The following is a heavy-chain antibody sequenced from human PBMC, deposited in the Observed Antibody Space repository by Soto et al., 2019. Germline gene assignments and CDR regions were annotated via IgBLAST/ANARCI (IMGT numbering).Heavy chain of an antibody. Sequence: QVQLVQSGAEVKKPGSSLKVSCEAYGGTFSSYPINWVRQAPGQGLEWMGGIIPFFGTSNYAQKFQGRVTITADDPTSTAYMERRSMRSEETGDYYCARVGHFAVSGMAIWGQGSPVNVS. D-gene: IGHD1-26*01. CDR3: ARVGHFAVSGMAI. J-gene: IGHJ6*02. CDR1: GGTFSSYP. V-gene: IGHV1-69*01. CDR2: IIPFFGTS.